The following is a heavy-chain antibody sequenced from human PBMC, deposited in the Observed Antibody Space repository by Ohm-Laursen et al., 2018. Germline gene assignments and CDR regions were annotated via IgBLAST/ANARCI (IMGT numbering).Heavy chain of an antibody. CDR1: GFTFSSYG. D-gene: IGHD5-12*01. V-gene: IGHV3-23*01. CDR2: ISGTGGST. CDR3: AKDVNPRLVTTITGWFDP. Sequence: SLRLSCTATGFTFSSYGMSWVRQAPGKGLEWVSSISGTGGSTYSADSVKGRFTISRDNSKNTLYLQTNSLRAEDTAVYYCAKDVNPRLVTTITGWFDPWGQGTLVTVSS. J-gene: IGHJ5*02.